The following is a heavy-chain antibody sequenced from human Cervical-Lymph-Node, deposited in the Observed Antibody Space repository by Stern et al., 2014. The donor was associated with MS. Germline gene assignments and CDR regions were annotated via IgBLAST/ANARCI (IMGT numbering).Heavy chain of an antibody. CDR2: LSHGGPT. J-gene: IGHJ2*01. CDR3: ARRGTGWPNWNFDL. Sequence: QLQLHESGPGLVKPSETLSLTCSLSGDSITHNTFYWGFIRQPPGKGLAWIGSLSHGGPTFSTPSLKSRVVISGDPPKKQFSLKVNSVTAADTAVYYCARRGTGWPNWNFDLWGRGTLVTVSS. V-gene: IGHV4-39*01. D-gene: IGHD6-19*01. CDR1: GDSITHNTFY.